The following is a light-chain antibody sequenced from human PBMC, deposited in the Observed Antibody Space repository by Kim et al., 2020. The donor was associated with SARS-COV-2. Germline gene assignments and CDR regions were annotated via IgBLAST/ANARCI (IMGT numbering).Light chain of an antibody. Sequence: GKTVIISCARSSCSIASNYWQWCRQHPGSAPTTVIYEDSQRPSGVPDRFSGSIDSSSNSASLTISGLKTEDEADYYCQSYDSSNQVFGGGTQLTVL. J-gene: IGLJ3*02. CDR3: QSYDSSNQV. CDR2: EDS. V-gene: IGLV6-57*03. CDR1: SCSIASNY.